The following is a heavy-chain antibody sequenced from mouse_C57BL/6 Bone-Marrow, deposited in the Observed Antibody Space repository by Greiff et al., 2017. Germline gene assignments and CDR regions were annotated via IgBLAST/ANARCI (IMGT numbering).Heavy chain of an antibody. D-gene: IGHD2-10*01. V-gene: IGHV5-6*01. Sequence: EVQLKESGGDLVKPGGSLKLSCAASGFTFSSYGMSWVRQTPDKRLEWVATISSGSSYTYYPDSVKGRFTISRDNAKNTLYLQMSSLKSADTAMYYCARRGDYHLLLYAMDYWGQGTSVTVSS. CDR2: ISSGSSYT. J-gene: IGHJ4*01. CDR1: GFTFSSYG. CDR3: ARRGDYHLLLYAMDY.